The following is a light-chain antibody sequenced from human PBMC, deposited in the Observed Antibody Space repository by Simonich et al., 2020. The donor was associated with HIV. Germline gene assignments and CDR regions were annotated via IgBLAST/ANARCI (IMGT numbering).Light chain of an antibody. CDR1: QGISRY. V-gene: IGKV1-9*01. CDR2: AAS. CDR3: QHLNSVPFT. Sequence: DIQMTQSPSSLSASIGDRVTITCRASQGISRYLAWYQQEAGKAPKLLIYAASTLQSGVPARFSGSGSGTEFTLTISSLQPEDFATYYCQHLNSVPFTFGPGTKVDI. J-gene: IGKJ3*01.